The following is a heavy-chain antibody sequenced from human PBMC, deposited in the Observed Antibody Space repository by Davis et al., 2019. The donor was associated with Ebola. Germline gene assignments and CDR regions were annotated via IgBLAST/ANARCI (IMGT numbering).Heavy chain of an antibody. J-gene: IGHJ6*03. CDR2: IYSGGST. CDR1: GFTVSSNY. D-gene: IGHD2-2*01. V-gene: IGHV3-53*01. Sequence: PGGSLRLSCAASGFTVSSNYMSWVRQAPGKGLEWVSVIYSGGSTYYADSVKGRFTISRDNSKNTLYLLMNSLRAEDTAVYYCARGYCSSTSCQLTPYYMGVWGKGTTVTVPS. CDR3: ARGYCSSTSCQLTPYYMGV.